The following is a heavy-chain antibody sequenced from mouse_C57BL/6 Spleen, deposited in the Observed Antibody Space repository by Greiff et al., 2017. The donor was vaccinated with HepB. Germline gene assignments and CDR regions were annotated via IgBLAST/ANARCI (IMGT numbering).Heavy chain of an antibody. D-gene: IGHD1-1*01. V-gene: IGHV1-53*01. CDR3: ARSYYGSSFYFDY. CDR2: INPSNGGT. Sequence: VQLQQSGTELVKPGASVKLSCKASGYTFTSYWMHWVKQRPGQGLEWIGNINPSNGGTNYNEKFKSKATLTVDKSSSTAYMQLSSLTSEDSAVHYCARSYYGSSFYFDYWGQGTTLTVSS. J-gene: IGHJ2*01. CDR1: GYTFTSYW.